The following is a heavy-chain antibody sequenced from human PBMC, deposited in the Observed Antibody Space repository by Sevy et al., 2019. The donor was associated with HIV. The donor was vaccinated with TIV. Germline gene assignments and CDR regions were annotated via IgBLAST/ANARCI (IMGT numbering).Heavy chain of an antibody. CDR1: GGSISSSSYY. CDR2: IYYSGST. CDR3: ARHDVLTALNNDAFDI. D-gene: IGHD2-21*02. J-gene: IGHJ3*02. Sequence: SETLSLTCTVSGGSISSSSYYWGWIRQPPGKGLEWIGSIYYSGSTYYDPSLKSRVTISVDTSKNQFSLKLSSVTAADTAVYYCARHDVLTALNNDAFDIWGQGTMVTVSS. V-gene: IGHV4-39*01.